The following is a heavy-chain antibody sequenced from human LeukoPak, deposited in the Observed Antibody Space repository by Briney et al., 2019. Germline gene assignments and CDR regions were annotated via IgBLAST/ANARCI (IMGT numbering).Heavy chain of an antibody. Sequence: GGSLRLSCAASGFTVSSIYMSWVRQAPGKGLEWVSVIYSGGSTYYADSVKGRFTISRDNSKNTLYLQMNSLRAEDTAVYYCARVGYYDFWSGYPYYFDYWGQGTLVTVSS. CDR2: IYSGGST. CDR1: GFTVSSIY. D-gene: IGHD3-3*01. CDR3: ARVGYYDFWSGYPYYFDY. J-gene: IGHJ4*02. V-gene: IGHV3-66*01.